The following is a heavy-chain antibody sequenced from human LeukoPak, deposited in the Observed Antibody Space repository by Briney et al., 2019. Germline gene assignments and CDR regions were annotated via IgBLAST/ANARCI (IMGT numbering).Heavy chain of an antibody. Sequence: SQTLSLTCATSGDSVSNNSAAWNWIRQSPSRGLEWLGRTYYRSKWYNDYAVSVKSRITINPDTSKNQFSLQLNSVTPEDTAVYYCACGTTSQYYYGMDVWGQGTTVTVSS. V-gene: IGHV6-1*01. J-gene: IGHJ6*02. CDR3: ACGTTSQYYYGMDV. CDR2: TYYRSKWYN. CDR1: GDSVSNNSAA. D-gene: IGHD1-1*01.